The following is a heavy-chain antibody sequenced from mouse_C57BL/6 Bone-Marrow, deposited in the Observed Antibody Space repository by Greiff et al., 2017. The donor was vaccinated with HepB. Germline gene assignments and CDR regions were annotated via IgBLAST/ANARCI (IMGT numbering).Heavy chain of an antibody. CDR3: ARTETAQATFSY. CDR2: INPNNGGT. D-gene: IGHD3-2*02. J-gene: IGHJ3*01. Sequence: VQLQQSGPELVKPGASVKMSCKASGYTFTDYNMHWVKQSHGKSLEWIGYINPNNGGTSYNQKFKGKATLTVNKSSSTAYMELRSLTSEDSAVYYCARTETAQATFSYWGQGTLVTVSA. V-gene: IGHV1-22*01. CDR1: GYTFTDYN.